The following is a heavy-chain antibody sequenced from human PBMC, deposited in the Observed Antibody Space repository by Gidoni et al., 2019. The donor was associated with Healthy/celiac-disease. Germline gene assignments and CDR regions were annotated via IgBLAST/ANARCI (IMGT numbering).Heavy chain of an antibody. CDR2: INHSGST. Sequence: QVQLQQWGAGLLKPSETLSLTCAVYGGSFSGYYWSWIRQPPGKGLEWIGEINHSGSTNYNPSLKSRVTISVDTSKNQFSLKLSSVTAADTAVYYCARDHPAVCDYWGQGTLVTVSS. V-gene: IGHV4-34*01. CDR3: ARDHPAVCDY. J-gene: IGHJ4*02. CDR1: GGSFSGYY. D-gene: IGHD6-25*01.